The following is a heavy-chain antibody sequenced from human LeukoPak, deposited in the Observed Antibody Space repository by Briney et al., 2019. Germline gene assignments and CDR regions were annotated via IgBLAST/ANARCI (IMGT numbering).Heavy chain of an antibody. CDR3: VQIPSGSQPTWFKY. CDR1: GFSLNSIGVG. D-gene: IGHD5-12*01. CDR2: IYWKDDE. V-gene: IGHV2-5*01. Sequence: GSGPTLVNPTQTLTLTCTFSGFSLNSIGVGVGWIRQPPGKALEWLALIYWKDDERYNPALKSRLTITKDTSRNQVVLTMTDVAPVDTATYYCVQIPSGSQPTWFKYWGPGTLVQVSS. J-gene: IGHJ4*02.